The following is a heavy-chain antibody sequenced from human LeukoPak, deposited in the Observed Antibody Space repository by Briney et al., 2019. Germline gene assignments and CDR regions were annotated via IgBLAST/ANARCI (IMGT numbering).Heavy chain of an antibody. D-gene: IGHD3-10*01. CDR1: GGTFSSYA. J-gene: IGHJ4*02. Sequence: GSSVKVSCKASGGTFSSYAISWVRQAPGQGLEWMGGIIPIFGTANYAQKFQGRATITADKSTSTAYMELSSLRSEDTAVYYCAGAYYYGSGSYYTLGGFDYWGQGTLVTVSS. CDR3: AGAYYYGSGSYYTLGGFDY. CDR2: IIPIFGTA. V-gene: IGHV1-69*06.